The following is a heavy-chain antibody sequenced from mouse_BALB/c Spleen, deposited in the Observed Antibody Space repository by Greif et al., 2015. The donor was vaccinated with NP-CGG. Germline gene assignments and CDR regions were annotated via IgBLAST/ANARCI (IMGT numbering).Heavy chain of an antibody. V-gene: IGHV14-3*02. CDR1: GFNIKDTY. CDR2: IDPANGNT. CDR3: AREGYYYAMDY. J-gene: IGHJ4*01. Sequence: EVKLMESGAELVKPGASVKLSCTASGFNIKDTYMHWVKQRPEQGLEWIGRIDPANGNTKYDPKFQGKATITADTSSNTAYLQLSSLTSEDTAVYYCAREGYYYAMDYWGQGTSVTVSS. D-gene: IGHD2-2*01.